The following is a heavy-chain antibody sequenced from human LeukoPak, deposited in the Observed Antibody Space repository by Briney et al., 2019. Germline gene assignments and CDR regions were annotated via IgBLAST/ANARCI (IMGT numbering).Heavy chain of an antibody. CDR1: GFTFSSYA. D-gene: IGHD3-10*01. CDR2: ISGSGGST. Sequence: GGSLRLSCAASGFTFSSYAMSWVRQAPGKGLEWASAISGSGGSTYYADSAKGRFTISRDNAKTSLYLQMNSLRAEDTAVYYCARVAGSGSYYSFDYWGQGTLVTVSS. J-gene: IGHJ4*02. V-gene: IGHV3-23*01. CDR3: ARVAGSGSYYSFDY.